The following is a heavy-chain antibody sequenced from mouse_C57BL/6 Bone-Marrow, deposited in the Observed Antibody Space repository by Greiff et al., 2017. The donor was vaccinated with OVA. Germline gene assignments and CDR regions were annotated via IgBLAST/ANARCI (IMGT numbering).Heavy chain of an antibody. J-gene: IGHJ1*03. D-gene: IGHD1-1*01. V-gene: IGHV1-19*01. Sequence: EVQLQQSGPVLVKPGASVKMSCKASGYTFTDYYMNWVKQSHGKSLEWIGVINPYNGGTSYNQKFKGEATLTVDKSSSTAYMELNSLTSEDSAVYYGARLGYYGSYWYFDVWGTGTTVTVSS. CDR2: INPYNGGT. CDR3: ARLGYYGSYWYFDV. CDR1: GYTFTDYY.